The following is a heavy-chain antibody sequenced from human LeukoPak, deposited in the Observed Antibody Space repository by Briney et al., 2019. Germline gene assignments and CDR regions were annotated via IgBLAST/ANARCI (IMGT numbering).Heavy chain of an antibody. Sequence: GGSLRLSCVASGXTFSSFWMHWVRQAPGKGLVWVSRIYVDGRSTTYADSVRGRFTISRDNAKNTLYLQMNSLRAEDAAVYYCVRDPYDILTGPYFDYWGQGTLVTVSS. D-gene: IGHD3-9*01. CDR3: VRDPYDILTGPYFDY. V-gene: IGHV3-74*03. CDR2: IYVDGRST. J-gene: IGHJ4*02. CDR1: GXTFSSFW.